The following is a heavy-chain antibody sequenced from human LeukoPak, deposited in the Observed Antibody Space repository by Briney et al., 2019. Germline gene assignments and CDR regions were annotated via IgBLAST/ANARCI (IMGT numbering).Heavy chain of an antibody. J-gene: IGHJ4*02. D-gene: IGHD3-10*01. CDR2: INGDGSGT. CDR1: GFTFYNFW. Sequence: GESLRLSCAASGFTFYNFWMYWVRQAPGKGLVWVSRINGDGSGTRYADCVRGRFTISRNNAKNTLLLEMNSLRAEDTDVYFCARGGQYGSADYWGRGTLVTVSS. CDR3: ARGGQYGSADY. V-gene: IGHV3-74*01.